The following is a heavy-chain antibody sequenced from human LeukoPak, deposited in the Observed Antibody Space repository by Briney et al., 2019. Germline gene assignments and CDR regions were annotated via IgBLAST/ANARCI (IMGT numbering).Heavy chain of an antibody. CDR3: ATEDVTYYYGSGGPN. CDR2: IYTSGST. V-gene: IGHV4-4*07. D-gene: IGHD3-10*01. Sequence: SETLSLTCTVSGGSISSYYWSWIRQPAGKGLEWIGRIYTSGSTNYNPSLKSRVTMSVDTSKNQFSLKLSSVTAADMAVYYCATEDVTYYYGSGGPNWGQGTLVTVSS. CDR1: GGSISSYY. J-gene: IGHJ4*02.